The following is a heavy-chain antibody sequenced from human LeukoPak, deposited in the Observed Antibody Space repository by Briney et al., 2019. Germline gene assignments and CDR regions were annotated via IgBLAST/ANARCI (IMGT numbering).Heavy chain of an antibody. CDR2: IIPIFGTA. CDR1: GGTFSSYA. D-gene: IGHD6-13*01. V-gene: IGHV1-69*13. Sequence: SVKVSCKASGGTFSSYAISWVRQAPGQGLEWRGGIIPIFGTANYAQKFQGRVTITADESTSTAYMELSSLRSEDTAVYYCASHSSSWLGERYWFDPWGQGTLVTVSS. CDR3: ASHSSSWLGERYWFDP. J-gene: IGHJ5*02.